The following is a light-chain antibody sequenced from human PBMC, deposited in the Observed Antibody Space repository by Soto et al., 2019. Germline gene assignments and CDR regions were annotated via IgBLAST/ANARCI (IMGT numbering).Light chain of an antibody. V-gene: IGKV1-5*01. Sequence: DIQMTQSPSTLSGSVGDRFTITCRASQSLNNYLAWYQQKPGKAPKLLIYDASTLERGVPSRFSGTGSGTEFTLTISSLQPDDFATYYCQQYYRSSITFGQGTRLEIK. J-gene: IGKJ5*01. CDR1: QSLNNY. CDR2: DAS. CDR3: QQYYRSSIT.